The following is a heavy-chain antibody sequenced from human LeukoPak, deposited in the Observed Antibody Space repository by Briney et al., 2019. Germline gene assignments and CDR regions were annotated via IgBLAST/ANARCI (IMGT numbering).Heavy chain of an antibody. CDR1: GYTLTELS. J-gene: IGHJ6*04. Sequence: ASVKVSCKVSGYTLTELSMHWVRQAPGKGLEWMGGFDPEDGETIYAQKFQGRVTMTEDTSTDTAYMELSSLRSEDTAVYYCTTLTLFPVVVPDASVLDVWGKGTTVTVSS. CDR3: TTLTLFPVVVPDASVLDV. CDR2: FDPEDGET. D-gene: IGHD2-2*01. V-gene: IGHV1-24*01.